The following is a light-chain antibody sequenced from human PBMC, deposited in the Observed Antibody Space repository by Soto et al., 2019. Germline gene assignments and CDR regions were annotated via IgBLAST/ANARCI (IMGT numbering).Light chain of an antibody. CDR1: QSVSNNY. CDR3: QQHGTSPIT. J-gene: IGKJ5*01. Sequence: EIVLTQSPGTLSLSPGERATLSCRASQSVSNNYLAWYQQKPGQAPRLLIYGASSRATGIPDRFSGTGSETDFTLTINRLEPEDFAVYYCQQHGTSPITFGQGTRLEIK. CDR2: GAS. V-gene: IGKV3-20*01.